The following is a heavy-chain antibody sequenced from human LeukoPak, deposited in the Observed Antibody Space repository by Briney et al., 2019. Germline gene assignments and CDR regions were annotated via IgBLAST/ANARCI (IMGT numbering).Heavy chain of an antibody. Sequence: SVKVSCKASGGTFSSYAISWVRQAPGQGLEWMGGIIPIFGTANYAQKFQGRVTMTRNTSISTAYMELSSLRSEDTAVYYCARGDLNSWLPYYDFWSSYREYNWFDPWGQGTLVTVSS. CDR1: GGTFSSYA. CDR2: IIPIFGTA. V-gene: IGHV1-69*05. D-gene: IGHD3-3*01. CDR3: ARGDLNSWLPYYDFWSSYREYNWFDP. J-gene: IGHJ5*02.